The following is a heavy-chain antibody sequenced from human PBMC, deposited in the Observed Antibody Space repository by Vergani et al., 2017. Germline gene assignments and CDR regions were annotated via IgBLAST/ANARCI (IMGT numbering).Heavy chain of an antibody. J-gene: IGHJ5*02. CDR2: IYYSGST. CDR1: GGSLSSGDYY. Sequence: QVHLTEAGPGLVKPSQTLSLTCTVSGGSLSSGDYYWSWIRQPPGKGLEWIGYIYYSGSTYYNPSLKSRVTISVDTSKNQFSLKLSSVTAADTAVYYCARWAGGITMIPSGGFDPWGQGTLVTVSS. CDR3: ARWAGGITMIPSGGFDP. D-gene: IGHD3-22*01. V-gene: IGHV4-30-4*08.